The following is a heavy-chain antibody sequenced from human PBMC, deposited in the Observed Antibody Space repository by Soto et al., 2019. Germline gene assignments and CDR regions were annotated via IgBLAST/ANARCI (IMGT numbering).Heavy chain of an antibody. CDR1: GCSSSSYS. CDR2: IYYSGST. J-gene: IGHJ4*02. Sequence: SDTLSLTCTGSGCSSSSYSCRWIRQPSGKGLEWIGYIYYSGSTYYNPSLKSRVTISVDTSKNQFPLKLSSVTAADTAVYYCAREGGIVGATTVDYWGQGTLVTVSS. V-gene: IGHV4-59*12. CDR3: AREGGIVGATTVDY. D-gene: IGHD1-26*01.